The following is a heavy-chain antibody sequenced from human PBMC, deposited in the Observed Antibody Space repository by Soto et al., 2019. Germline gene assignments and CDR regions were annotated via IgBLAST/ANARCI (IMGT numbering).Heavy chain of an antibody. J-gene: IGHJ4*02. CDR3: ATEVDYDILTGYNY. D-gene: IGHD3-9*01. V-gene: IGHV1-24*01. Sequence: ASGKVSCKVSGYTLTELTMHWVRQAPGKGLEWMGGFDPEDGETIYAQKFQGRVTMTEDTSTDTAYMGLSSLRSEDTAVYYCATEVDYDILTGYNYWGQGTLVTVSS. CDR2: FDPEDGET. CDR1: GYTLTELT.